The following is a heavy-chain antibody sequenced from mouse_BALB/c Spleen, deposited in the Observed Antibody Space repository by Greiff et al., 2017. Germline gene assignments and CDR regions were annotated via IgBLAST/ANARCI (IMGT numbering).Heavy chain of an antibody. Sequence: QVQLQQSGPELVKPGASVKMSCKASGYTFTDYVISWVKQRTGQGLEWIGEIYPGSGSTYYNEKFKGQATLTADKSSNTAYMQLSSLTSEDSAVYFYARRGTYRSYYFDYGGQGTTLTGSS. CDR2: IYPGSGST. CDR1: GYTFTDYV. CDR3: ARRGTYRSYYFDY. V-gene: IGHV1-77*01. D-gene: IGHD2-14*01. J-gene: IGHJ2*01.